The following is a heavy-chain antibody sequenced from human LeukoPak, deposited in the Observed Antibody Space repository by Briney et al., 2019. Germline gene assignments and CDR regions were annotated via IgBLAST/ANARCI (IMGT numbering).Heavy chain of an antibody. J-gene: IGHJ5*02. CDR2: INHSGST. Sequence: SETLSLTCAVYGGSFSGYYWSWIRQPPGKGLEWIGEINHSGSTNYNPSLKSRVTISVDTSKNQFSLKLSSVTAADTAVYYCARTSIAVAGTCWFDPWGQGTLVTVSS. CDR1: GGSFSGYY. D-gene: IGHD6-19*01. V-gene: IGHV4-34*01. CDR3: ARTSIAVAGTCWFDP.